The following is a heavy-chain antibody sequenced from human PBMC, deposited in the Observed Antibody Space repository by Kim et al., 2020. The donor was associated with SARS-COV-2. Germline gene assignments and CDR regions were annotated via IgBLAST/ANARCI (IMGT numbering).Heavy chain of an antibody. D-gene: IGHD4-17*01. Sequence: QKFQGRVTMTRDTSISTAYMELSRLRSDDTAVYYCARAGTTVTTGYYFDYWGQGTLVTVSS. J-gene: IGHJ4*02. V-gene: IGHV1-2*02. CDR3: ARAGTTVTTGYYFDY.